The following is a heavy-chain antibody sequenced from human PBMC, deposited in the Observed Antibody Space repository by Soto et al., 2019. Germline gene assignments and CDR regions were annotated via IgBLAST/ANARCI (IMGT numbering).Heavy chain of an antibody. CDR3: ASDRTSHWNYVDP. V-gene: IGHV4-31*03. Sequence: QVQLQESGPGLVKPSQTLSLTCTVSGGSITSGGYYWTWIRQHPGKGLEWIGYIYYTGKTYYNPSHYIRLTMSAATSKNQFSLRLSSVAAADTAISSCASDRTSHWNYVDPWGQGALVTVSS. D-gene: IGHD1-7*01. CDR1: GGSITSGGYY. J-gene: IGHJ5*02. CDR2: IYYTGKT.